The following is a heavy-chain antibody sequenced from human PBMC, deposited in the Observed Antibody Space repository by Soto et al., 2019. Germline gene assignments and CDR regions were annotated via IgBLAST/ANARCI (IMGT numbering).Heavy chain of an antibody. CDR2: ILVGGST. D-gene: IGHD2-8*02. V-gene: IGHV3-23*01. CDR1: GFICSSYD. Sequence: HPGGSLRLSCAVSGFICSSYDMSWVRQAPGKGLAWVSTILVGGSTHYEDSVQGRFTISRDTSKNTVYLHMNSLTAGDTAVYYCAKATATGGGAFEIYGQGTMVTVSS. J-gene: IGHJ3*02. CDR3: AKATATGGGAFEI.